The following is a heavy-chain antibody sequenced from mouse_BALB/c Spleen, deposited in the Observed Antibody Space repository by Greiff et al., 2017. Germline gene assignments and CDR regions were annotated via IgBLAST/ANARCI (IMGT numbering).Heavy chain of an antibody. CDR1: GFSLTSYG. Sequence: QVHVKQSGPGLVAPSQSLSITCTVSGFSLTSYGVHWVRQPPGKGLEWLGVIWAGGSTNYNSALMSRLSISKDNSKSQVFLKMNSLQTDDTAMYYCARGHYYGSSSYAMDYWGQGTSVTVSS. CDR2: IWAGGST. CDR3: ARGHYYGSSSYAMDY. V-gene: IGHV2-9*02. J-gene: IGHJ4*01. D-gene: IGHD1-1*01.